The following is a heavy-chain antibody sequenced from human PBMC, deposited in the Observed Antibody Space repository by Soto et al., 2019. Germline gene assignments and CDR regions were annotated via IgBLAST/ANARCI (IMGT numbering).Heavy chain of an antibody. Sequence: DVQLLESGGGLVQPEGSLRLSCAASGFTFSSYAMGWVRQGPGKGLEWVAGVSIGGSTHYADSVRGRFTISRDNSKNTLSLQMNSLTAEDTAVYFCAKRRGAGGHFDYWGQGALVTASS. CDR3: AKRRGAGGHFDY. J-gene: IGHJ4*02. CDR1: GFTFSSYA. D-gene: IGHD2-15*01. CDR2: VSIGGST. V-gene: IGHV3-23*01.